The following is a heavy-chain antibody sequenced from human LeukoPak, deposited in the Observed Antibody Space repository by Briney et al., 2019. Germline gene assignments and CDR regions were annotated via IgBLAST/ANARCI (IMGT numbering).Heavy chain of an antibody. V-gene: IGHV4-59*01. CDR2: IYYSGST. Sequence: KTSETLSLTCTVSGGSISSYYWSWIRQPPGKGLEWIGYIYYSGSTNYNPSLKSRVTISVDTSKNQFSLKLSSVTAADTAVYYCARAQRLPPSWFDPWGQGTLVTVSS. CDR3: ARAQRLPPSWFDP. J-gene: IGHJ5*02. CDR1: GGSISSYY.